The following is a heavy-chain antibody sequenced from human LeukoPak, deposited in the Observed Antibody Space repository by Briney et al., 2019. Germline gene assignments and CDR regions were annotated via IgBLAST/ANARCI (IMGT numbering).Heavy chain of an antibody. D-gene: IGHD5-18*01. Sequence: SLRLSCEACGFTFGSHAMYWVRQAPGKGLEWVAGIFGSGGSPHYADSVKGRFTISRDNSRNTVYLQINSLRADDTAVYYCGKTTVGYSSGQKPAWPVDYWGQGTLVTVSS. J-gene: IGHJ4*02. CDR1: GFTFGSHA. CDR3: GKTTVGYSSGQKPAWPVDY. CDR2: IFGSGGSP. V-gene: IGHV3-23*01.